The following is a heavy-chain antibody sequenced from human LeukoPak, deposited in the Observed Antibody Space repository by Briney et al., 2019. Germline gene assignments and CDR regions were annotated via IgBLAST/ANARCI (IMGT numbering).Heavy chain of an antibody. D-gene: IGHD5-18*01. CDR2: ISRNGGRT. V-gene: IGHV3-64D*09. CDR3: VKGFDTAMAYFDY. Sequence: GGSLRLSCSASGFTFSSYAMHWVRQAPGKGLEYVSYISRNGGRTYYADSVKGRFTISRDNSKNTLYLQMSSLRAEDTAVYYCVKGFDTAMAYFDYWGQGTLVTVSS. J-gene: IGHJ4*02. CDR1: GFTFSSYA.